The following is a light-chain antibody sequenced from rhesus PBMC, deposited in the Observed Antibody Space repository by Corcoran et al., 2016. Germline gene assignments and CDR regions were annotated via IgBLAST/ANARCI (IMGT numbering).Light chain of an antibody. CDR3: QHGYGTPLT. J-gene: IGKJ4*01. V-gene: IGKV1S15*01. CDR2: YAS. CDR1: QGISNY. Sequence: DIQMTQSPSSLSASVGDTVTITCRASQGISNYLAWYQQKPGKAPKPLNNYASNLQSGVPSRFSGSGAGTEYTFTIVSLQPDDFATYYCQHGYGTPLTFGGGTKVELK.